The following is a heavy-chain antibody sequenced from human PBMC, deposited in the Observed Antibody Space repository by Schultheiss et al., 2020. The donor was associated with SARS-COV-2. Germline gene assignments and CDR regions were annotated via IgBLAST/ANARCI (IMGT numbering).Heavy chain of an antibody. D-gene: IGHD3-22*01. Sequence: SQTLSLTCAVSGYSISSGYYWGWIRQPPGKGLEWIGSIYYSGSTYYNPSLKSRVTISVDTSKNQFSLKLSSVTAADTAVYYCARSASEDSSGYFDYWGQGTLVTVSS. V-gene: IGHV4-38-2*01. CDR3: ARSASEDSSGYFDY. J-gene: IGHJ4*02. CDR1: GYSISSGYY. CDR2: IYYSGST.